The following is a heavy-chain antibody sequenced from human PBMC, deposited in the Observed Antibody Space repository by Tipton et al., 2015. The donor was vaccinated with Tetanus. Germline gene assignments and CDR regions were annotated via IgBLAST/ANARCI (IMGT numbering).Heavy chain of an antibody. V-gene: IGHV3-13*01. Sequence: SLRLSCAASGFTLSSYDMHWVRQATGKGLEWVAAAGSAGDTYYPGSVKGRFTISRDNAKNSVYLQMDSLRAEDTAVYYCARDAVEYSNSPEYFEHWGQGTLVTVPS. CDR2: AGSAGDT. CDR3: ARDAVEYSNSPEYFEH. J-gene: IGHJ1*01. CDR1: GFTLSSYD. D-gene: IGHD6-6*01.